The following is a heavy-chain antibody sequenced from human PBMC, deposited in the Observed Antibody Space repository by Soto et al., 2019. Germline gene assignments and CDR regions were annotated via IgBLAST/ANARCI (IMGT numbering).Heavy chain of an antibody. V-gene: IGHV1-69*01. Sequence: QVQLVQSGAEVKKPGSSVKVSCKASGGTFSSYAISWVRQAPGQGLEWMGGIIPIFGTANYAQKFQGRVTITADESTSTAYMELSSLRSEVTALYYCARAGGDGYNSVYFDYWGQGTLVTVSS. CDR1: GGTFSSYA. CDR2: IIPIFGTA. D-gene: IGHD5-12*01. J-gene: IGHJ4*02. CDR3: ARAGGDGYNSVYFDY.